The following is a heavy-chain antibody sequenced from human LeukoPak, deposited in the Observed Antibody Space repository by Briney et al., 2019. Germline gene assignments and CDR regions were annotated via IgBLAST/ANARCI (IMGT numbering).Heavy chain of an antibody. V-gene: IGHV6-1*01. CDR3: ARDSVAGSSVAAFDS. D-gene: IGHD6-19*01. Sequence: SQTLSLTCAISGDSVSSNRAAWNWIRQSLSRGLEWLGRTYYRSKWSNDYAVSVESRIIINPDTSKNQFSLQLSSVTPEDTAVYYCARDSVAGSSVAAFDSWGQGTVVTVSS. J-gene: IGHJ3*02. CDR1: GDSVSSNRAA. CDR2: TYYRSKWSN.